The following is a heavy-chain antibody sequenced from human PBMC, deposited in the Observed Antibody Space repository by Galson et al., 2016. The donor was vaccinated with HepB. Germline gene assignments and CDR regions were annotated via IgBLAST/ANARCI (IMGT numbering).Heavy chain of an antibody. CDR1: GYTFTSFD. D-gene: IGHD2/OR15-2a*01. Sequence: SVKVSCKASGYTFTSFDIDWMRQAPGQGLQWMGRMYPNSGNTGYSQSFQGRLTLTRNTSMSAAYMELSSLRSEDTAMYYCARLDGNIQDAFDMWGQGTMVTVAS. CDR2: MYPNSGNT. V-gene: IGHV1-8*01. J-gene: IGHJ3*02. CDR3: ARLDGNIQDAFDM.